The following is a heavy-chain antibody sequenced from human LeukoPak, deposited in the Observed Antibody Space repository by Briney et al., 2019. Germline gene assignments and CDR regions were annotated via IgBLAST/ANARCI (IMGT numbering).Heavy chain of an antibody. Sequence: PGGSLRLSCAASGFTFSDYYMSWIRQAPGKGLEWVSYISSSGSTIYYADSVKGRFTISRDNTKNSLYLQMNSLRAEDTAVYYCARVAGGNIVVVITSEGAFDIWGQGTMVTVSS. CDR1: GFTFSDYY. CDR2: ISSSGSTI. CDR3: ARVAGGNIVVVITSEGAFDI. J-gene: IGHJ3*02. V-gene: IGHV3-11*04. D-gene: IGHD3-22*01.